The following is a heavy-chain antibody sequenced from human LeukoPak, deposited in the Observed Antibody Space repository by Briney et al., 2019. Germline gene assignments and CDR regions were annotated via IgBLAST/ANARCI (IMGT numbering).Heavy chain of an antibody. V-gene: IGHV3-23*01. Sequence: GGSMTLSSEDSGFTFSRYAMSWLRQAPGKGLEWVSAISGSGGSTYYADSVKGRFTISRDNSKNTLYLQMNSLRAEDTAVYYCAKGARFLVTDFDYWGQGTLVTVSS. CDR1: GFTFSRYA. D-gene: IGHD2-21*02. CDR3: AKGARFLVTDFDY. CDR2: ISGSGGST. J-gene: IGHJ4*02.